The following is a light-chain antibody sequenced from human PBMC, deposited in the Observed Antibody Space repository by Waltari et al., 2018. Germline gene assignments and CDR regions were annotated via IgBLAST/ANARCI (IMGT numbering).Light chain of an antibody. J-gene: IGKJ3*01. V-gene: IGKV3-11*01. Sequence: EIVLKQSPATLSLSRGDRDTLSCRASQSISSYLAWYQQKPGQAPRLLIYDASTRATGIPARFSGSGSVTDFTLTISSLEPEDFAIYYCQQRSKSFTFGPGTKVDMK. CDR2: DAS. CDR3: QQRSKSFT. CDR1: QSISSY.